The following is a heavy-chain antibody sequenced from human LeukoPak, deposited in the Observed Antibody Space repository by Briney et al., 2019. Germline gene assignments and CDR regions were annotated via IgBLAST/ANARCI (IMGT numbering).Heavy chain of an antibody. J-gene: IGHJ6*03. CDR1: GYTFTSYD. V-gene: IGHV1-8*03. Sequence: ASVKVSFKASGYTFTSYDINWVRQATGQGLEWMGWMNPNSGNTGYAQKFQGRVTITRNTSISTAYMELSSLRSEDTAVYYCARAPYGGKVVGYYYMDVWGKGTTVTVSS. CDR2: MNPNSGNT. D-gene: IGHD4-23*01. CDR3: ARAPYGGKVVGYYYMDV.